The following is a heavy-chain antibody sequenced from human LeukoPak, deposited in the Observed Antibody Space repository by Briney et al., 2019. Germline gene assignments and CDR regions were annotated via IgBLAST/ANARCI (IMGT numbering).Heavy chain of an antibody. CDR2: INHSGST. V-gene: IGHV4-34*01. CDR3: ARGRRRSSGWSFDY. D-gene: IGHD6-19*01. J-gene: IGHJ4*02. Sequence: PSETLSPTCAVYGGSFSGYYWSWIRQPPGKGLEWIGEINHSGSTNYNPSLKSRVTISGDTSENQFSLNLSSVTAADTAVYYCARGRRRSSGWSFDYWGQGTLVTVSS. CDR1: GGSFSGYY.